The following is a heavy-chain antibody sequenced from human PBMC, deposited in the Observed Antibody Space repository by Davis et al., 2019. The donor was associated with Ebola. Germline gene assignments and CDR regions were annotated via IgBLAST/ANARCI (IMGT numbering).Heavy chain of an antibody. CDR3: ARADGDYVHFDY. CDR2: IYYSGST. Sequence: SETLSLTCTVSGGSISSGGYYWSWIRQHPGKGLEWIGYIYYSGSTYYNPSLKSRVTISVDTSKNQFSLKLSSVTAADTAVYYCARADGDYVHFDYWGQGTLVTVSS. D-gene: IGHD4-17*01. V-gene: IGHV4-31*03. J-gene: IGHJ4*02. CDR1: GGSISSGGYY.